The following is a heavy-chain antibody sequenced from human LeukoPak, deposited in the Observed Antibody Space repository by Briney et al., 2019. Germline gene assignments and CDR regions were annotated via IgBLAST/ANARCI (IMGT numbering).Heavy chain of an antibody. CDR3: VRLLGYSSGWYRAGDWFDP. D-gene: IGHD6-19*01. CDR1: NYSIRSGYY. V-gene: IGHV4-38-2*02. Sequence: SATLSLTCTVSNYSIRSGYYWGWIRQPPGKGLEWIGGGHHDGPTFYNPSLKSRVTISIATSKNQFSLKLSSVTAADTAVYYCVRLLGYSSGWYRAGDWFDPWGQGTVVTVSS. J-gene: IGHJ5*02. CDR2: GHHDGPT.